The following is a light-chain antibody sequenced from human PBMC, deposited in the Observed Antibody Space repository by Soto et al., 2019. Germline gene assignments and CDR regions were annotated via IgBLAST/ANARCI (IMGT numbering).Light chain of an antibody. CDR1: QSITSY. Sequence: DIQMTQSPSSLSASVGDRVTITCRASQSITSYLNWYQQNPGKAPQLLIYAASSLQSGVPSRFSGSGSGTDFTLTISSLQPEDFATYFCQQSYTTPWTFGQGNKVEVK. CDR2: AAS. V-gene: IGKV1-39*01. CDR3: QQSYTTPWT. J-gene: IGKJ1*01.